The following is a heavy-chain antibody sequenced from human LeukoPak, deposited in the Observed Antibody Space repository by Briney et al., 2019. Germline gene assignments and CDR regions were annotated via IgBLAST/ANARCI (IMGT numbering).Heavy chain of an antibody. CDR3: ARDWPVTSLDF. V-gene: IGHV4-61*02. D-gene: IGHD4-11*01. CDR2: ISTSGST. CDR1: GGSMSSGYYY. J-gene: IGHJ4*02. Sequence: NASETLSLTCTVSGGSMSSGYYYWSWIRQPAGKGLEWIGRISTSGSTYYNPSLKSRVTISVDTSKNQFSLKLTSVTAADTALYYCARDWPVTSLDFWGQGTLVTVSS.